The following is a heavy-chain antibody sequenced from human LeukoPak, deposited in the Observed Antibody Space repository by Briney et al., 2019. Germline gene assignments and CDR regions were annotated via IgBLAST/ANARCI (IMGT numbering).Heavy chain of an antibody. D-gene: IGHD1-7*01. Sequence: SQTLSLTCTVSGGSISSGSYYWSWIRQPAGKGLEWIGRIYTSGSTNYNPSLKSRVTISVDTSKNQFSLKLSSVTAADTAVYYCARDVTGTTSDYWRQGTLVTVSS. J-gene: IGHJ4*02. CDR3: ARDVTGTTSDY. CDR2: IYTSGST. CDR1: GGSISSGSYY. V-gene: IGHV4-61*02.